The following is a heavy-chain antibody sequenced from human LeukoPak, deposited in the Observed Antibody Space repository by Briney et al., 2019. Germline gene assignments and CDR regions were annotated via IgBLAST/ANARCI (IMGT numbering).Heavy chain of an antibody. CDR3: ARTGRTWSPAEFDY. J-gene: IGHJ4*02. D-gene: IGHD1-14*01. CDR2: IYTSGST. CDR1: GGSISSYY. Sequence: PSETLSLTCTVSGGSISSYYWSWIRQPAGKGLEWIGRIYTSGSTNYNPSLKSRVTMSVDTSKNQFSLKLSSVTAADTAVYYCARTGRTWSPAEFDYWGQGTLVTVSS. V-gene: IGHV4-4*07.